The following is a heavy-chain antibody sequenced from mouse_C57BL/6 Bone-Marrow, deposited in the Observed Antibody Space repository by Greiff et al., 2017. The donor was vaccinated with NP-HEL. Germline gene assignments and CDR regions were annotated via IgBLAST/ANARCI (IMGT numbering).Heavy chain of an antibody. CDR1: GFSLTSYG. Sequence: VQRVESGPGLVQPSQSLSITCTVSGFSLTSYGVHWVRQSPGKGLEWLGVIWSGGSTDYNAAFISRLSISKDNAKSQVFFKMNSLQADDTAIYYCARNSWARAMDYWGQGTSVTVSS. V-gene: IGHV2-2*01. CDR2: IWSGGST. CDR3: ARNSWARAMDY. D-gene: IGHD4-1*01. J-gene: IGHJ4*01.